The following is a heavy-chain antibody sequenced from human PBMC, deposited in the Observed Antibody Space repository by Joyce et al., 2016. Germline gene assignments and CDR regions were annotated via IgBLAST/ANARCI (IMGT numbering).Heavy chain of an antibody. J-gene: IGHJ4*02. V-gene: IGHV3-7*04. CDR3: ARGGNNFRY. D-gene: IGHD1-26*01. CDR1: GFTFPSYW. CDR2: IKADGSEK. Sequence: EVQVVNSGGGLVQPGGSLKLSCAPSGFTFPSYWMSWVRQAQGKGLEGVASIKADGSEKYYVDSVKGRFTISRDNAKNSLYLQMNSLRVEDTAVYYCARGGNNFRYWGQGTLVTVSS.